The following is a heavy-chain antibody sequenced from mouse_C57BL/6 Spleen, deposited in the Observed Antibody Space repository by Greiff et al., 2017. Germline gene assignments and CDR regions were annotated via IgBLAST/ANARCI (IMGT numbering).Heavy chain of an antibody. V-gene: IGHV1-18*01. CDR3: AREWRGRGGFDY. CDR2: INPNNGGT. CDR1: GYTFTDYN. D-gene: IGHD1-3*01. J-gene: IGHJ2*01. Sequence: EVQLQQSGPELVKPGASVKISCKASGYTFTDYNMDWVKQSHGKSLEWIGDINPNNGGTIYNQKFKGKATLTVDKTSSTAYMELRSLTSADTAVYYGAREWRGRGGFDYWGQGTTLTVSS.